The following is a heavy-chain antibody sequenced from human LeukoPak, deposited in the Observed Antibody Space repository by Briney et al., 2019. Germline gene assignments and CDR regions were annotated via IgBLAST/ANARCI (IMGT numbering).Heavy chain of an antibody. Sequence: SVKVSCKASGGTFSSYAISWVRQAPGQGLEWMGRIIPIFGTANYAQKFQGRVTITTDESTSTAYMELSSLRSEDTAVYYCARGPPWELLEAGIDYWGQRTLVTVSS. CDR3: ARGPPWELLEAGIDY. CDR1: GGTFSSYA. CDR2: IIPIFGTA. J-gene: IGHJ4*02. V-gene: IGHV1-69*05. D-gene: IGHD1-26*01.